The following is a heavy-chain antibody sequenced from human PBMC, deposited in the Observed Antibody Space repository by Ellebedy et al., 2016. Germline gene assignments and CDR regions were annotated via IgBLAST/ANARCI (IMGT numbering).Heavy chain of an antibody. CDR2: IKNDGGTK. Sequence: GESLKISXVASAFRFSNSWMGWVRQAPGKGLEWVASIKNDGGTKKYVDSVKGRFTISRDNAKNSLYLQMNSLTAEDTAVYFCASDRGWFSLDFWGQGTLVTVSS. CDR3: ASDRGWFSLDF. V-gene: IGHV3-7*01. D-gene: IGHD2-15*01. CDR1: AFRFSNSW. J-gene: IGHJ4*02.